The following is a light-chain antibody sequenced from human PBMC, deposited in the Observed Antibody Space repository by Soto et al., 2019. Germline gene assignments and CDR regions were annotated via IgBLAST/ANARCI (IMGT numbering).Light chain of an antibody. CDR3: SSYTSSRTL. Sequence: QSLLTQPASVSGSPGQSITISCTGTSSDVGGYNYVSWYQQHPGKAPKLMIYEVSNRPSGVSNRFSGSKSGNTASLTISGLQAEDEADYYCSSYTSSRTLFGGGTK. J-gene: IGLJ2*01. CDR1: SSDVGGYNY. V-gene: IGLV2-14*01. CDR2: EVS.